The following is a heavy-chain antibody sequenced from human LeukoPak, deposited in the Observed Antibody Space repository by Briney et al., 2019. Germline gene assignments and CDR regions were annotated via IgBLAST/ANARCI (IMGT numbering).Heavy chain of an antibody. Sequence: SETLSLTCTVSGGSISSYYWSWIRQPPGKGLEWIGYIYHSGSTNYNPSLRSRVTFSVDTSKNQFSLKLSSVTAADTAVYYCARVWGNWVDYWGQGTLVTVSA. CDR2: IYHSGST. D-gene: IGHD7-27*01. CDR1: GGSISSYY. J-gene: IGHJ4*02. CDR3: ARVWGNWVDY. V-gene: IGHV4-59*08.